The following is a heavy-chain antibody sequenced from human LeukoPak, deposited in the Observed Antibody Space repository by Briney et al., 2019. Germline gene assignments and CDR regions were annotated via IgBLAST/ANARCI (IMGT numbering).Heavy chain of an antibody. J-gene: IGHJ4*02. D-gene: IGHD5-18*01. CDR3: ARHMGLGYSYGYPYFDY. V-gene: IGHV4-59*08. CDR1: GGSISSYY. Sequence: SSETLSLTCPVSGGSISSYYWSWIRQPPGKGLEWIGYIYYSGSTNYNPSLKSRVTISVDTSKNQFSLKLSPVTAADTAVYYCARHMGLGYSYGYPYFDYWGQGTLVTVSS. CDR2: IYYSGST.